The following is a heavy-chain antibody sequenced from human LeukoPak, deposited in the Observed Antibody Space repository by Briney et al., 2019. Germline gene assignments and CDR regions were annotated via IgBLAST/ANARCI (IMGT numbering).Heavy chain of an antibody. J-gene: IGHJ3*02. D-gene: IGHD3-3*01. CDR3: ARKRGVGVDTNAFDI. Sequence: GASVKVSCKASGYTFSDYYMHWVRQAPAQGLEWMGWISPDSVENKYAQKFQGRVTMTRDTSISTAYMELSRLRPDDTGVYYCARKRGVGVDTNAFDIWGQGTMVTVSS. CDR2: ISPDSVEN. V-gene: IGHV1-2*02. CDR1: GYTFSDYY.